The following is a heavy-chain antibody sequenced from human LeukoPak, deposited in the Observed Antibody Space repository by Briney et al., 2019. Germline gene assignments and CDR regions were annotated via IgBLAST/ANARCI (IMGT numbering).Heavy chain of an antibody. CDR2: IKSKTDGGTT. CDR3: TTDYIAAAVYRNYDD. CDR1: GFTFSNAW. Sequence: GGSISLSRAAYGFTFSNAWMSWVRQPAGKGLEWDGRIKSKTDGGTTEYSAPVKGRFTISRDDSKNTLYLQMNSLKTEDTAVYYCTTDYIAAAVYRNYDDWGQGTRVTVPA. D-gene: IGHD6-13*01. J-gene: IGHJ4*02. V-gene: IGHV3-15*01.